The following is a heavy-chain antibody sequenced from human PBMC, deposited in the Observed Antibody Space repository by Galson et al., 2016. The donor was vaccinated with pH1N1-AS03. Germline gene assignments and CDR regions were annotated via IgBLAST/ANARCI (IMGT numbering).Heavy chain of an antibody. D-gene: IGHD1-26*01. CDR3: ARDPRGPCSSATCPTTHYFGMDV. J-gene: IGHJ6*02. CDR1: GYIFTGFY. Sequence: VKVSCKASGYIFTGFYVHWVRQAPGQGLEWMGWINPNSGVTNCAQKFQAWVTMTGDTSISTDYMELYGLKSDDTAVYYCARDPRGPCSSATCPTTHYFGMDVWGQGTTVIVSS. CDR2: INPNSGVT. V-gene: IGHV1-2*04.